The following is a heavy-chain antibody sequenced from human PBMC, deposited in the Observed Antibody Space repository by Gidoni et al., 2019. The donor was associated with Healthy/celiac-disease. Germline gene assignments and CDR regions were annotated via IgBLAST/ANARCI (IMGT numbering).Heavy chain of an antibody. J-gene: IGHJ5*02. V-gene: IGHV3-30*18. CDR2: ISYDGSNK. Sequence: QVQLVESGGGVVQPGRSLRLSCAAPGFTFSSYGMHWVRQAPGKGLEWVAVISYDGSNKYYADSVKGRFTISRDNSKNTLYLQMNSLRAEDTAVYYCAKDHAYCGGDCYSFPWFDPWGQGTLVTVSS. D-gene: IGHD2-21*01. CDR3: AKDHAYCGGDCYSFPWFDP. CDR1: GFTFSSYG.